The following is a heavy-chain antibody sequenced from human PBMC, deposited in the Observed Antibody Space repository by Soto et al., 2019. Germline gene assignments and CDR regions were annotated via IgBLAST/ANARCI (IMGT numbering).Heavy chain of an antibody. CDR2: INPNSGGT. CDR3: ASAYYYDSSGYKGIGYYYGMDV. V-gene: IGHV1-2*02. CDR1: GYTFTGYY. Sequence: QVQLVQSGAEVKKPGASVKVSCKASGYTFTGYYMHWVRQAPGQGLEWMGWINPNSGGTNYAQKFQGRVTMTRDTSISTAYMELSRRRSDDTAVYYCASAYYYDSSGYKGIGYYYGMDVWGQGTTVTVSS. D-gene: IGHD3-22*01. J-gene: IGHJ6*02.